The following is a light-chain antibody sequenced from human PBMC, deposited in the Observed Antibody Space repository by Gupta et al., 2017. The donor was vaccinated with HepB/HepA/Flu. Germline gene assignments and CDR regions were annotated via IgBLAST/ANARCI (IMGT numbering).Light chain of an antibody. Sequence: EIVMTQSPVTLSVSPGESAALSCRASQNINNNLAWHQQKPGQAPRLLIFGASTRATGTPARFSGSGPGTDFVLTISSLQSEDSAVYYCQQYYNWPLTFGGGTQVEIK. CDR2: GAS. CDR3: QQYYNWPLT. CDR1: QNINNN. J-gene: IGKJ4*02. V-gene: IGKV3-15*01.